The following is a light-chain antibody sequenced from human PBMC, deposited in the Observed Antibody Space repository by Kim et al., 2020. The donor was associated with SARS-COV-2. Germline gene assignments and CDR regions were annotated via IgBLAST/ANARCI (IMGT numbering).Light chain of an antibody. CDR3: QQYNKWPLT. CDR1: QSISSN. J-gene: IGKJ4*01. Sequence: EIVMTQSPVTLSVSPGERATLSCRASQSISSNLAWYQQKRGQAPRLVIYESSTRATGIPARFSGSGSGTEFTLTISSLQSEDCAVYYCQQYNKWPLTFGGGTKVDIK. CDR2: ESS. V-gene: IGKV3-15*01.